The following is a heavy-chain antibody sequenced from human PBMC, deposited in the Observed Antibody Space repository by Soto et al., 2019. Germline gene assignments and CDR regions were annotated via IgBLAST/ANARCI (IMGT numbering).Heavy chain of an antibody. Sequence: PSETLSLTCTVSVGSIGSYYWSWIRQPPGKGLEWIGYIYYSGSTNYNPSLKSRVTISVDTSKNQFSLKLSSVTAADTAVYYCAVAGSGWFDPWGQGTLVTVSS. CDR3: AVAGSGWFDP. D-gene: IGHD6-19*01. V-gene: IGHV4-59*01. CDR2: IYYSGST. J-gene: IGHJ5*02. CDR1: VGSIGSYY.